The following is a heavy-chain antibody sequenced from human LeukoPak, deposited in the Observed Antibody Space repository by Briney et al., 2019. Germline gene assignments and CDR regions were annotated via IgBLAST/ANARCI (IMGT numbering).Heavy chain of an antibody. Sequence: PGGSLRLSCAASGFTFSSYAMTWVRQAPGKGLEWVSTITSSNAPTNYADSVKGRFTISRDSSRNTLYLQMNSLRAEDTAIYYCAKSCGGDCYYCDYWGQGTLVTVSS. J-gene: IGHJ4*02. CDR3: AKSCGGDCYYCDY. CDR1: GFTFSSYA. V-gene: IGHV3-23*01. CDR2: ITSSNAPT. D-gene: IGHD2-21*02.